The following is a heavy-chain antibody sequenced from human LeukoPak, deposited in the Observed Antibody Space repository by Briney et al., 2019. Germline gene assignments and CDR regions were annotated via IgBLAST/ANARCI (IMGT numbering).Heavy chain of an antibody. J-gene: IGHJ4*02. CDR2: ISSSSSYI. CDR3: ARDHFSRSGGS. CDR1: GFTFSSYS. D-gene: IGHD2-15*01. Sequence: GGSLRLSCAASGFTFSSYSMNWVRQAPGKRLEWVSSISSSSSYIYYADSVKGRFTISRDNAKNSLHLQMNSLRAEDTAVYYCARDHFSRSGGSWGQGTLVTVSS. V-gene: IGHV3-21*01.